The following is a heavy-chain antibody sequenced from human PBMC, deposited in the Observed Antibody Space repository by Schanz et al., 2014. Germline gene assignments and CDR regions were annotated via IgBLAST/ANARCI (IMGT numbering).Heavy chain of an antibody. CDR3: ARAAGPVDY. D-gene: IGHD6-13*01. Sequence: QVQLQESGPGLVKPSQTLSLTCAVSGDSISGGGYSWSWIRQAPGGGLEWIGYIYYSGSTYYNPSLKSRVTISVDTSKNQFSLMLGSVTAADTAVYYCARAAGPVDYWGQGTLVTVSS. CDR2: IYYSGST. V-gene: IGHV4-30-4*07. CDR1: GDSISGGGYS. J-gene: IGHJ4*02.